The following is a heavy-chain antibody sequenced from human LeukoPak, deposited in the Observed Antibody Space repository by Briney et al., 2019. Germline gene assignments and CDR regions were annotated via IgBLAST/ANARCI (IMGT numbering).Heavy chain of an antibody. Sequence: SVKVSCKASGGTFSSYAISWVRQAPGQGLEWMGGIIPIFGTANYAQKFQGRVTITADESTSTAYMELSSLRSEDTAVYYCARDAHEKHAFDIWGQGTMVTVSS. J-gene: IGHJ3*02. CDR3: ARDAHEKHAFDI. CDR1: GGTFSSYA. CDR2: IIPIFGTA. V-gene: IGHV1-69*13.